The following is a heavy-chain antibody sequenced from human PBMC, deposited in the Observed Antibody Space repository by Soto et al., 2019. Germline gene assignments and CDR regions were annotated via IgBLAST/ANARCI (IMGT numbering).Heavy chain of an antibody. CDR1: GYTFTGYY. Sequence: QVQLVQSGAEVKKPGASVKVSCKASGYTFTGYYMHWVRQAPGQGLEWMGWINPNSGGTNYGQKFQGWVTMTRDTSISTAYMELSRLRSDDTAVYYCARVVPEGYCISTSCTDYYYGMDVWGQGTTVTVAS. J-gene: IGHJ6*02. CDR2: INPNSGGT. V-gene: IGHV1-2*04. CDR3: ARVVPEGYCISTSCTDYYYGMDV. D-gene: IGHD2-2*01.